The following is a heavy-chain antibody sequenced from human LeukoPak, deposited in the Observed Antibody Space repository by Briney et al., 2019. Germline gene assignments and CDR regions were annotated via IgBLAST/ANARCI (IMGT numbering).Heavy chain of an antibody. D-gene: IGHD3-22*01. V-gene: IGHV3-15*01. Sequence: GGSLRLSCAASGFTFSDARMSWVRQPPGKRLEWVGRIKSQTHGGTTDYAAPVKGRFTISRDDSENTLYLQMNSLKTEDTAVYFCATEFFESGYNYWGLGTLVTVSS. CDR2: IKSQTHGGTT. CDR3: ATEFFESGYNY. CDR1: GFTFSDAR. J-gene: IGHJ4*02.